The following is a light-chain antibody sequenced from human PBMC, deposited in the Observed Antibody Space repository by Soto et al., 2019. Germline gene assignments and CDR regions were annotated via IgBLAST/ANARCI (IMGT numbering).Light chain of an antibody. CDR1: QSISNH. V-gene: IGKV3-20*01. CDR2: GAS. Sequence: TQSPSSLSASVEDRVIITCLSSQSISNHLNWYQQKPGQAPRLLIYGASSRATGIPDRFSGTGSETDFTLTINRLEPEDFAVYYCQQYENSPITFGQGTRLEI. CDR3: QQYENSPIT. J-gene: IGKJ5*01.